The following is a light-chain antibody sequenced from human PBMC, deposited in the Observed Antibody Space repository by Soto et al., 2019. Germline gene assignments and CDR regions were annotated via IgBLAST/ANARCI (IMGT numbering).Light chain of an antibody. CDR1: ESVSTN. Sequence: EIEMTQSPATLSLAPGERVTLSCRASESVSTNLAWYQQKAGQAPRLLIYGASTRATGIPARFSGSGSGTEFTLTISGLQSEDFAVYYCQQRNVWPPVTFGQGTRLEIK. CDR3: QQRNVWPPVT. V-gene: IGKV3-15*01. J-gene: IGKJ5*01. CDR2: GAS.